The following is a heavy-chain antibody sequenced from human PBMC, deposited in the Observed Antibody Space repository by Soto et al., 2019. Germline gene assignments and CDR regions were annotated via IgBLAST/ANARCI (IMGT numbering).Heavy chain of an antibody. V-gene: IGHV4-61*08. Sequence: PSETLSLTCAVSGDTISTGGYSWAWIRQPPGKGLEWIGYIYYSGSTNYNPSLKSRVTISVDTSKNQFSLKLSSVTAADTAVYYCARVWGGAFDIWGQGTMVTVSS. CDR1: GDTISTGGYS. CDR2: IYYSGST. J-gene: IGHJ3*02. CDR3: ARVWGGAFDI. D-gene: IGHD3-10*01.